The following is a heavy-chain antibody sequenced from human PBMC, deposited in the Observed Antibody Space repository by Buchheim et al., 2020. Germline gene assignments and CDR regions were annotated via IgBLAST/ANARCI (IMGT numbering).Heavy chain of an antibody. CDR2: IYHIGST. D-gene: IGHD2-2*01. CDR1: GGSFSGYY. J-gene: IGHJ6*02. Sequence: QVQLQQWGAGLLKPSETLSLTCAVYGGSFSGYYWSWIRQPPGKGLEWIGEIYHIGSTNYNPSLKSRVTISVDTSKNQFSLNLSSVTAADTAVYYCARGRGYCSSTSCWVYYYYYGMDVWGQGTT. V-gene: IGHV4-34*01. CDR3: ARGRGYCSSTSCWVYYYYYGMDV.